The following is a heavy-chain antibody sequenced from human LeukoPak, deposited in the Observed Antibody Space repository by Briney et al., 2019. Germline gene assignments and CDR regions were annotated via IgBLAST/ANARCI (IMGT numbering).Heavy chain of an antibody. CDR1: GFTVSSNY. D-gene: IGHD3-22*01. J-gene: IGHJ4*02. CDR2: IYSGGST. V-gene: IGHV3-66*01. Sequence: PGGSLRLSCAASGFTVSSNYMSWVRQAPGKGLEWVSVIYSGGSTYYADSVKGRFTISRDNSKNTVDLQMNSLRAEDTAVYYCARGHGYDSSVAYWGQGTLVTVSS. CDR3: ARGHGYDSSVAY.